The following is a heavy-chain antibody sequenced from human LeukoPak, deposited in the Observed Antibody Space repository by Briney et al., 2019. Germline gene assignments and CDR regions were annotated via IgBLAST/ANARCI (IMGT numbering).Heavy chain of an antibody. J-gene: IGHJ4*02. CDR3: AKAFYDENYFDY. Sequence: GGSLRLSCAASGFTFSSYGMHWVRQAPGKGLEWVSAISGSGGSTYYADSVKGRFTISRDNSKNTLYLQMNSLRAEDTAVYYCAKAFYDENYFDYWGQGTLVTVSS. CDR1: GFTFSSYG. CDR2: ISGSGGST. V-gene: IGHV3-23*01. D-gene: IGHD5/OR15-5a*01.